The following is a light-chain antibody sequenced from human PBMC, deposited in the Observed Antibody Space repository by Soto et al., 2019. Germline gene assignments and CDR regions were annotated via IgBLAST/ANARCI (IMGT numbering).Light chain of an antibody. CDR3: QQGNSFPVT. V-gene: IGKV1-12*01. CDR1: QGISNW. Sequence: DIQMTQSPSSVSASVGDRVTITCRASQGISNWLAWYQQKPGKAPKLLIYAASSLQSGVPSRFSGSGAAADFALTISSLQPEDFGTYSCQQGNSFPVTFGQGTRLEIK. CDR2: AAS. J-gene: IGKJ5*01.